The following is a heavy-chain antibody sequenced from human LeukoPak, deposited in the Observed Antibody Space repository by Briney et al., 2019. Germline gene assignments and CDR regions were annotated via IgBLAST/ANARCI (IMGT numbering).Heavy chain of an antibody. D-gene: IGHD3-10*01. J-gene: IGHJ4*02. V-gene: IGHV4-34*01. CDR3: ARGRLLWFGTRGRNRYYFDY. CDR1: GGSFSGYY. CDR2: LNHGGST. Sequence: SETLSLTGAVYGGSFSGYYWSWIRQPPGKGLEWIGELNHGGSTNYNPSLKSRVTISVDTSKNQFSLKLSSVTAADTAVYYCARGRLLWFGTRGRNRYYFDYWGQGTLVTVSS.